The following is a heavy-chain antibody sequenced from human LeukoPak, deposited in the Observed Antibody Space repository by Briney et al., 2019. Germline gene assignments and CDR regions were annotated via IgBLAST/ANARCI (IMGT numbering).Heavy chain of an antibody. CDR2: IIPIFGTA. CDR1: GGTFSSYA. Sequence: GSSVKVSCKASGGTFSSYAISWVRQAPGQGLEWMGRIIPIFGTANYAQKFQGRVTITTDESTSTAYMQLSRLRSEDTAVYYCARETIVAPVPDYWGQGTLVTVSS. J-gene: IGHJ4*02. D-gene: IGHD5-12*01. V-gene: IGHV1-69*05. CDR3: ARETIVAPVPDY.